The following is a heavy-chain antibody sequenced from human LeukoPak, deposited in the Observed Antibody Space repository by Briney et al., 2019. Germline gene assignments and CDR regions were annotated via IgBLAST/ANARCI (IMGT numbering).Heavy chain of an antibody. CDR3: ARADILTGWRAFDI. J-gene: IGHJ3*02. Sequence: GGSLRLSCAASGFTFSSYEMNWVRQAPGKGLEWVSYISSSGSTIYYADPVKGRFTISRDNAKNSLYLQMNSLRAEDTAVYYCARADILTGWRAFDIWGQGTMVTVSS. CDR2: ISSSGSTI. CDR1: GFTFSSYE. V-gene: IGHV3-48*03. D-gene: IGHD3-9*01.